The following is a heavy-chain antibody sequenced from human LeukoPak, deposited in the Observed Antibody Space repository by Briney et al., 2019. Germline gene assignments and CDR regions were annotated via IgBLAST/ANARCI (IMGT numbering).Heavy chain of an antibody. CDR3: AKTLSSSWYPIGYYYYGMDV. J-gene: IGHJ6*02. CDR1: GFTFSSYG. Sequence: GGSLRLSCAASGFTFSSYGMHCVRRAPGKGLEWVAVISYDGSNKHYADSVKGRFTISRDNSKNTLYLQMNSLRAEDTAVYYCAKTLSSSWYPIGYYYYGMDVWGQGTTVTVSS. D-gene: IGHD6-13*01. V-gene: IGHV3-30*18. CDR2: ISYDGSNK.